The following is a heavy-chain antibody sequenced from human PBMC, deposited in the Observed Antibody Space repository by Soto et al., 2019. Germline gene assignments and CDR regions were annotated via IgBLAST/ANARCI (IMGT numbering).Heavy chain of an antibody. Sequence: MHWVRQAPGQRLEWMGWINAGNGNTKYSQKFQGRVTITRDTSASTAYMELSSLRSEDTAVYYCARSIVVVTALDYWGQGTLVTVSS. D-gene: IGHD2-21*02. V-gene: IGHV1-3*01. J-gene: IGHJ4*02. CDR3: ARSIVVVTALDY. CDR2: INAGNGNT.